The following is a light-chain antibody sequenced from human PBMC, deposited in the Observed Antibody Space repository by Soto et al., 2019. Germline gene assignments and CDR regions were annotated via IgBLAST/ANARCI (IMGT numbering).Light chain of an antibody. CDR1: SSDVGSYNL. J-gene: IGLJ2*01. CDR2: EGS. Sequence: LTQPASVSGSPGQSITISCTGTSSDVGSYNLVSWYQQHPGKAPKLMIYEGSKRPSGVSNRFSGSKSGNTASLTISGLQAEDEADYYCCSYACSSTFVVVFGGGIKLTVL. V-gene: IGLV2-23*03. CDR3: CSYACSSTFVVV.